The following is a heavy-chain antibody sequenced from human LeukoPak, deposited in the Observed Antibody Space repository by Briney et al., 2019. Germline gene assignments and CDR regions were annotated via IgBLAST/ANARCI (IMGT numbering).Heavy chain of an antibody. J-gene: IGHJ4*02. Sequence: SETLSLTCGVYGGSFSGHYWSWIRQPPGKALEWIGEVNEDGSTNYNPSLKSRVTISVDTSKNQFSLKLSSVTAADTAVYYCARELGYCSGGSCQGENGYSYGLVDYWGQGTLVTVSS. D-gene: IGHD2-15*01. CDR1: GGSFSGHY. V-gene: IGHV4-34*01. CDR3: ARELGYCSGGSCQGENGYSYGLVDY. CDR2: VNEDGST.